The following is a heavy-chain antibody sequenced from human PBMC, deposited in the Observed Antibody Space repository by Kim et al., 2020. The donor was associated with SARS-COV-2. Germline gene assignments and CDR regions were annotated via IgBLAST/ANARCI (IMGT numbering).Heavy chain of an antibody. J-gene: IGHJ6*02. V-gene: IGHV3-66*01. CDR1: GFTVSSNY. CDR2: IYSGGST. CDR3: ARDRDYGGNLGMDV. Sequence: GGSLRLSCAASGFTVSSNYMSWVRQAPGKGLEWVSVIYSGGSTYYADSVKGRFTISRDNSKNTLYLQMNSLRAEDTAVYYCARDRDYGGNLGMDVWGQGTTVTVSS. D-gene: IGHD4-17*01.